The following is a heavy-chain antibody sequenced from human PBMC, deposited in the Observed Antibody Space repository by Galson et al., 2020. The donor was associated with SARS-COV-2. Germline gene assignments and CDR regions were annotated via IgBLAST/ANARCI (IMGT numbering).Heavy chain of an antibody. J-gene: IGHJ5*02. CDR3: ARDCRRQQLVRTPYIWFDP. CDR2: INQSRST. Sequence: SETLSLTCAVYGGSFSDYHWSWIRQPPGKGLEWLGEINQSRSTNYNPSLKSRVTILVDTSKKQFSLNLNSVTAADTAVYYCARDCRRQQLVRTPYIWFDPWGQGTLVTVSS. CDR1: GGSFSDYH. D-gene: IGHD6-13*01. V-gene: IGHV4-34*01.